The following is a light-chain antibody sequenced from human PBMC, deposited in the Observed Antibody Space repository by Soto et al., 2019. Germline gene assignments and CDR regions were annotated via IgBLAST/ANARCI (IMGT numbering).Light chain of an antibody. Sequence: QSALTQPPSASGSPGQSVTISCTGTSSDVGGYNYVSWYQQHPGKAPKLMIYEVSKRPSGVPDRFSGSKSGNTASLTVSGLEAEDEADYYCSSYAGSTNLVFGGGPQLTVL. V-gene: IGLV2-8*01. CDR3: SSYAGSTNLV. CDR2: EVS. J-gene: IGLJ2*01. CDR1: SSDVGGYNY.